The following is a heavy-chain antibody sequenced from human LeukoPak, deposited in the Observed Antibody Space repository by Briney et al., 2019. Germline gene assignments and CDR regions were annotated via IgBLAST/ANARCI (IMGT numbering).Heavy chain of an antibody. CDR2: ISSSSSYT. CDR3: AVEQQLLTTEAFDI. V-gene: IGHV3-21*01. Sequence: GGSPRLSCAASGFTFSSYSMNWVRQAPGKGLEWVSSISSSSSYTYYADSVKGRLTISRDNAKNSLYLQMNSLRAEDTTVYYCAVEQQLLTTEAFDIWGQGTMVTVSS. D-gene: IGHD6-13*01. CDR1: GFTFSSYS. J-gene: IGHJ3*02.